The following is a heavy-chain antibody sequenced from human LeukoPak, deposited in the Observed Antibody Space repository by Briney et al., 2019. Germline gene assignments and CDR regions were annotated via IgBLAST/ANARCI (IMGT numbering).Heavy chain of an antibody. CDR2: ISWNSGSI. CDR3: AKAIWVGASYYFDY. J-gene: IGHJ4*02. CDR1: GFTFDDYA. D-gene: IGHD1-26*01. V-gene: IGHV3-9*01. Sequence: GGSLRLSCAASGFTFDDYAMHWVRQAPGKGLEWVSGISWNSGSIGYADSVRGRFTISRDNAKNSLYLQMNSLRAEDTALYYCAKAIWVGASYYFDYWGQGTLVTVSS.